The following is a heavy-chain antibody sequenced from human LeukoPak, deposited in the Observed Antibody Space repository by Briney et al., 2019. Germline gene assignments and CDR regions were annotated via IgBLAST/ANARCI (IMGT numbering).Heavy chain of an antibody. V-gene: IGHV1-69*01. CDR3: AKGYSYDRPSI. CDR2: IIPIFGTA. J-gene: IGHJ3*02. D-gene: IGHD5-18*01. Sequence: GASVKVSCKASGGTFSNYAISWVRQAPGQGLEWMGGIIPIFGTANYTQNFQGRVTITADESTSTAYMELSSLRSEDTAVYYCAKGYSYDRPSIWGQGTMVTVSP. CDR1: GGTFSNYA.